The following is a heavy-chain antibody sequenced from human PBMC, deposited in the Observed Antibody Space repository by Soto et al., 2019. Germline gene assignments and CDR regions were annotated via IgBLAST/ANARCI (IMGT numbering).Heavy chain of an antibody. CDR1: GFTFSRHA. Sequence: QLQLVESGGGVVQPGRSLRLSCAASGFTFSRHAIHWVRQAPGKGLEWVAVISYDGNNQYYEDSVKGRFTISRDNSKNTVHLQMNSLRAEDTAVYHCAKDRVGAGIGEFDFWGQGTLVTVSS. D-gene: IGHD6-19*01. CDR2: ISYDGNNQ. J-gene: IGHJ5*01. V-gene: IGHV3-30*18. CDR3: AKDRVGAGIGEFDF.